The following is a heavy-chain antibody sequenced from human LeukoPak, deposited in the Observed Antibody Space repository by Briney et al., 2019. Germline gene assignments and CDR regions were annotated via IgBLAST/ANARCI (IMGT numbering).Heavy chain of an antibody. J-gene: IGHJ4*02. CDR2: IYYSGST. V-gene: IGHV4-30-4*01. D-gene: IGHD1-14*01. Sequence: PSETLSLTCTVSGGSFSSGDYYWSWIRQPPGKGLEWIGFIYYSGSTYYNPSLKSRVTISVDTSKNQFSLKLTSVTAADTAVYYCARHMIRTRFLDYWGQGTLVTVSS. CDR1: GGSFSSGDYY. CDR3: ARHMIRTRFLDY.